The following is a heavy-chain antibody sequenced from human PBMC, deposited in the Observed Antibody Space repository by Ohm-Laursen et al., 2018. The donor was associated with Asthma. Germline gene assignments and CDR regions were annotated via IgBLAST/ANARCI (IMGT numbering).Heavy chain of an antibody. Sequence: SLRLSCAASGFTFSIYALHWVRQAPGKGLEWVAIISSAETYKNYANSVKGRFTISKDNSKNTLFLQMSSLRPDDTAVYYCARRDFSGGDTNAAFDIWGQGTMVAVSS. V-gene: IGHV3-30*04. CDR2: ISSAETYK. J-gene: IGHJ3*02. CDR3: ARRDFSGGDTNAAFDI. CDR1: GFTFSIYA. D-gene: IGHD2-21*02.